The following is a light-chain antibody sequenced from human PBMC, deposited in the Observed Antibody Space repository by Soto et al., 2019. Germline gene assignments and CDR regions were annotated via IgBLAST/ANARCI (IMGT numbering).Light chain of an antibody. Sequence: QSALTQPASMSGSSGQSITISCTGTSSDVGGYNFVSWFQHHPGKAPKLIIYDVSNRPSGVSNRFSGSKSGNTASLTISGLQAEDEADFYCSSYTSSTTPYGFGTGTKVTVL. V-gene: IGLV2-14*03. CDR2: DVS. J-gene: IGLJ1*01. CDR3: SSYTSSTTPYG. CDR1: SSDVGGYNF.